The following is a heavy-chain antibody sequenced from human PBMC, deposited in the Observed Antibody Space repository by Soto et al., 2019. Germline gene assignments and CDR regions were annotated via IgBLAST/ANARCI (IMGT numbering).Heavy chain of an antibody. CDR1: GGSVSSGSYY. CDR3: ACDGIGGLDY. CDR2: IYYSGST. J-gene: IGHJ4*02. V-gene: IGHV4-61*01. D-gene: IGHD3-16*01. Sequence: QVQLQESGPGLVKPSETLSLTCTVSGGSVSSGSYYWSWIRQPPGKGLEWIGYIYYSGSTNYNPSLTRRVTISVDTSRNQFSLKLSSVTAADTAVYYCACDGIGGLDYWGQGTLVTVSS.